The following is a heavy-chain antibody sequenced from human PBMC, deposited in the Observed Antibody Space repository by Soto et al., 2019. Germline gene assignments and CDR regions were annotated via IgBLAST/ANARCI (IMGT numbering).Heavy chain of an antibody. CDR1: GFIFGNYM. D-gene: IGHD2-15*01. V-gene: IGHV3-23*01. J-gene: IGHJ3*02. CDR3: APHVYCSGGSCHYDAFDI. CDR2: IRDSGDST. Sequence: EVQLLESGGGLVQPGESLRLSCAVAGFIFGNYMMTWVRKAPGKGLEWVSTIRDSGDSTYYADSVKGRFTISRDNFKNTLYLQMDSLGAEDTAVYYCAPHVYCSGGSCHYDAFDIRGQGAMVTVSS.